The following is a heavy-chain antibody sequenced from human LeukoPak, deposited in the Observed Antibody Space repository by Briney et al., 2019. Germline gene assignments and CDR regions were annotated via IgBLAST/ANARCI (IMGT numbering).Heavy chain of an antibody. Sequence: GGSLRLSCAASGFSVSSNYMSWVRQAPGKGLEWVSVIYSGGGTYYADSVKGRFTISRDNSKNTVYLQMNSLRAEDTAVYYCARDFHDGRYLVCLGYWGQGTQVTVSS. D-gene: IGHD3-10*01. CDR2: IYSGGGT. CDR1: GFSVSSNY. CDR3: ARDFHDGRYLVCLGY. J-gene: IGHJ4*02. V-gene: IGHV3-66*01.